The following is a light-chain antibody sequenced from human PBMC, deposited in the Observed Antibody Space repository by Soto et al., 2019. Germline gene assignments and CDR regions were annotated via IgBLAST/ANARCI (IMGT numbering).Light chain of an antibody. Sequence: EIVLMQSPGTLSLSPGEGATLSCRASQSVNNNYLAWYQQRPVQAPTVLIFDTSRRATGVPDRFSRSWSGTDLTLSIRRVEPDDFAVYYCQQYGCSQFPFGSGTKVNI. CDR3: QQYGCSQFP. CDR1: QSVNNNY. CDR2: DTS. J-gene: IGKJ3*01. V-gene: IGKV3-20*01.